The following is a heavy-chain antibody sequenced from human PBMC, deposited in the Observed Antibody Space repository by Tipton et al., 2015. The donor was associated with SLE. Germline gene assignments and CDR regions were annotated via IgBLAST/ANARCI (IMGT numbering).Heavy chain of an antibody. CDR2: IDHSGVT. J-gene: IGHJ2*01. CDR3: TRAEFSSNWYMYWHFDL. CDR1: GGSISSNTW. D-gene: IGHD6-13*01. Sequence: GLVKPSGTLSLTCTVSGGSISSNTWWTWIRQPPGKGLEWIGDIDHSGVTHYNPSLKSRVTISRDTSGNQFSLNLSSVTASDTAVYFCTRAEFSSNWYMYWHFDLWGRGTLVTVSS. V-gene: IGHV4-4*02.